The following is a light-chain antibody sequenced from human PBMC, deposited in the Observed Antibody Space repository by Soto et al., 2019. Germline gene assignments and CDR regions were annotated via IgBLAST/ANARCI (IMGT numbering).Light chain of an antibody. CDR1: QGISNY. V-gene: IGKV1-27*01. Sequence: DIQVTQSHTTLSASFGDGGIVTCLASQGISNYLAWYQQKPGRLPKLLLFGASTLQSGVPARFSGSGSGTLFTLTINGLLPEDVATYYCQKNGRASFTFGPGTKVDI. J-gene: IGKJ3*01. CDR3: QKNGRASFT. CDR2: GAS.